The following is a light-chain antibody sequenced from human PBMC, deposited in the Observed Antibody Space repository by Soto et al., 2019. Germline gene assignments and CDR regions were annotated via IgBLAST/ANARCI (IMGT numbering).Light chain of an antibody. CDR1: SSNIGGNS. CDR2: DDN. J-gene: IGLJ1*01. CDR3: GSWDSSLSAYV. Sequence: QSLLSHPPSVTAAPGQKVTISWTGSSSNIGGNSVSWYQQLPRTAPKLLIYDDNKRPSGIPDRFSGSKSGTSATLGITGFQTGDEADYYCGSWDSSLSAYVFGTGTKVIVL. V-gene: IGLV1-51*01.